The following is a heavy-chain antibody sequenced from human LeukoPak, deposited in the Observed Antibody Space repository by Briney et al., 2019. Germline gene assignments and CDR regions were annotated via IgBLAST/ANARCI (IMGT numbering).Heavy chain of an antibody. CDR3: TKVLSYWSPFQH. J-gene: IGHJ1*01. D-gene: IGHD2-21*01. CDR1: EFTFSNYA. Sequence: GGSLRLSCAASEFTFSNYAMSWVRQAPGKGLEWVSSIGGSATTTYYADSVKGRFTISRDNSKSTLYLQMNSLRAEDTAVYFCTKVLSYWSPFQHWGQGTLVTVSS. CDR2: IGGSATTT. V-gene: IGHV3-23*01.